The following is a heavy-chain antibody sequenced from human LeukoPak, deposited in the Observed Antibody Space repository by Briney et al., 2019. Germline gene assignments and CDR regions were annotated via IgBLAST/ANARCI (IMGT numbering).Heavy chain of an antibody. CDR1: GYTFTSYG. V-gene: IGHV1-18*01. CDR2: ISAYNGNT. CDR3: ARDLCSGGSCYSDY. D-gene: IGHD2-15*01. Sequence: GASVKVSCKASGYTFTSYGISRVRQAPGQGLEWMGWISAYNGNTNYAQKLQGRVTMTTDTSTSTAYMELRSLRSDDTAVYYCARDLCSGGSCYSDYWGQGTLVTVSS. J-gene: IGHJ4*02.